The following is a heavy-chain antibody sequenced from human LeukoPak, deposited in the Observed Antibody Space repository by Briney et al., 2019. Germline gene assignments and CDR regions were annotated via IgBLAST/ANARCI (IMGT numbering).Heavy chain of an antibody. CDR3: ARGLMTTDNYMDV. V-gene: IGHV1-46*01. J-gene: IGHJ6*03. Sequence: ASVKVSCKASGYTFTSYYMHWVRQAPGHGLEWMGIINPSGGSTSYAQKFQGRVTMTRDMSRSTVYMELSSLRSEDTAVYYCARGLMTTDNYMDVWGKGTTVTVSS. D-gene: IGHD4-17*01. CDR1: GYTFTSYY. CDR2: INPSGGST.